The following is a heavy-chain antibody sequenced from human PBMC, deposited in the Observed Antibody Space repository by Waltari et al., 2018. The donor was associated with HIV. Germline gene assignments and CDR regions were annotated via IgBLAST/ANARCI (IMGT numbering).Heavy chain of an antibody. CDR1: GYSFTSYD. J-gene: IGHJ4*02. CDR2: MTPCSGST. V-gene: IGHV1-8*01. CDR3: ARGGSTHTHFAY. D-gene: IGHD1-26*01. Sequence: QVQLVQSGAEVKKPGASVKVSCKASGYSFTSYDINWVRQATGQGLGWMGWMTPCSGSTGSAQKFQGRVTMSRNTSVSTVYMELSTLTSDDTAIYFCARGGSTHTHFAYWGQGTLVTVAS.